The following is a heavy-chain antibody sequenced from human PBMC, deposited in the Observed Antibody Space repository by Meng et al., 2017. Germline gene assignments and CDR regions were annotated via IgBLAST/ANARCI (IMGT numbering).Heavy chain of an antibody. CDR1: GFTFDDYA. Sequence: GESLKISCAASGFTFDDYAMHWVRNAPGKGLEWVSLISWDGGSTYYADSVKGRFTISRDNSKNSLYLQMNSLRAEDTALYYCATNIGIVGATSYYYYGMDVWGQGTTVTVSS. CDR3: ATNIGIVGATSYYYYGMDV. CDR2: ISWDGGST. V-gene: IGHV3-43D*03. D-gene: IGHD1-26*01. J-gene: IGHJ6*02.